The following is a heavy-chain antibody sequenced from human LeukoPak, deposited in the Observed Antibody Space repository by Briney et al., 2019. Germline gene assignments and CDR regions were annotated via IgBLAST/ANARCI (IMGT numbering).Heavy chain of an antibody. CDR1: GFTLGRYW. J-gene: IGHJ4*02. V-gene: IGHV3-74*01. D-gene: IGHD3-3*01. CDR3: ARDHHDFWSGYPNY. CDR2: SNSDGKIT. Sequence: GGSLRLSCAASGFTLGRYWMHWFRQAPGTGLVWVARSNSDGKITDYADSVRGRFTTSRGNTKNTVYLQMSSLRAEDTGVYYCARDHHDFWSGYPNYWGQGTLVIVSS.